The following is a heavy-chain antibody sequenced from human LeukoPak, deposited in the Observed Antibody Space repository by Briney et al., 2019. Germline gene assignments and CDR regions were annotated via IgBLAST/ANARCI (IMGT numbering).Heavy chain of an antibody. J-gene: IGHJ6*03. CDR2: IYYSGSN. V-gene: IGHV4-59*11. CDR1: GGSISGHH. CDR3: ARDLGPEWQRLVESHYYYYYMDV. D-gene: IGHD6-13*01. Sequence: ASDTLSLTCTISGGSISGHHWRWTRQPPGKGLEEIVYIYYSGSNNYNPSLKSRVTISVDTSKNQFSLKMTSVNAADTDVYYCARDLGPEWQRLVESHYYYYYMDVWXXXTTVTVSS.